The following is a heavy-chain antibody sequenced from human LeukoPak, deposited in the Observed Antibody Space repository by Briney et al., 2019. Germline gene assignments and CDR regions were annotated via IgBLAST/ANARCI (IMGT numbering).Heavy chain of an antibody. CDR2: ISAYNGNT. D-gene: IGHD2-21*02. Sequence: ASVKVSCKASGYTFTSYGISWVRQAPGQGLEWMGWISAYNGNTNYARKLQGRVTMTTDTSTSTAYMELRSLRSDDTAVYYCARDRCGGDCYYDYYYYYGMDVWGQGTTVTVSS. J-gene: IGHJ6*02. V-gene: IGHV1-18*01. CDR3: ARDRCGGDCYYDYYYYYGMDV. CDR1: GYTFTSYG.